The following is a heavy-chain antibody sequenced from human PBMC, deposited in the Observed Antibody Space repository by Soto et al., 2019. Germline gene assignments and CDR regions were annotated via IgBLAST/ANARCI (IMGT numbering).Heavy chain of an antibody. V-gene: IGHV5-51*01. CDR3: ARVKDELLWPNWYSGHFRH. D-gene: IGHD1-26*01. Sequence: GESLKISCKASGYSFSTYYIGWVRQMPGKGLEWMGIIYPDDSDTKYSSSFQGQVTISADKSINTVYLQWSSLKASDTALYYCARVKDELLWPNWYSGHFRHWGQGTLVTVSS. CDR1: GYSFSTYY. CDR2: IYPDDSDT. J-gene: IGHJ1*01.